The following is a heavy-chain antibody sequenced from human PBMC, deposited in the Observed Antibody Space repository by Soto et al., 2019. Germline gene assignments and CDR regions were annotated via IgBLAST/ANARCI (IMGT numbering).Heavy chain of an antibody. Sequence: GESLKISCQGSGYSFASYWIGWVRQMPGKDLGWVGIIYPGDSDTRYSPSFQGQVTISADKSLRTAYLQWTSLKASDTALYYCARTRSFTLGFYYDGMDVWGQGTTVTVSS. D-gene: IGHD6-6*01. J-gene: IGHJ6*02. V-gene: IGHV5-51*01. CDR3: ARTRSFTLGFYYDGMDV. CDR1: GYSFASYW. CDR2: IYPGDSDT.